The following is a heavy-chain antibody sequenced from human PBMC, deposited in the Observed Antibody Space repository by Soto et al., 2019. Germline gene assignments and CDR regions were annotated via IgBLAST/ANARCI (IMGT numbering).Heavy chain of an antibody. CDR2: IYYSGDT. V-gene: IGHV4-39*01. Sequence: SETLSLTCTVSGASISSSSYYWGWIRQPPGKVLEWIGTIYYSGDTYYNPSLKSRVTISVDTSKNQFSLELSSVTAADTAVYYCARGLISGSQYSGGWYYFDSWGQGTQVTVS. D-gene: IGHD1-26*01. J-gene: IGHJ4*02. CDR1: GASISSSSYY. CDR3: ARGLISGSQYSGGWYYFDS.